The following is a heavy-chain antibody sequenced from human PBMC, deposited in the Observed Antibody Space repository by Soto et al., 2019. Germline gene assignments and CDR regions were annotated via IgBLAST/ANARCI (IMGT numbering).Heavy chain of an antibody. CDR3: ASGVPYYDSSGYYGGFQFDP. Sequence: ASVKVSCKASGYTFTSSGISWVRQAPGQGLEWMGWISTDNGNTNYAQHLQGRVSMTTDTSTSTAYMDLRSLRSDDTAVYYCASGVPYYDSSGYYGGFQFDPWGQGTLVTVSS. D-gene: IGHD3-22*01. J-gene: IGHJ5*02. CDR1: GYTFTSSG. CDR2: ISTDNGNT. V-gene: IGHV1-18*01.